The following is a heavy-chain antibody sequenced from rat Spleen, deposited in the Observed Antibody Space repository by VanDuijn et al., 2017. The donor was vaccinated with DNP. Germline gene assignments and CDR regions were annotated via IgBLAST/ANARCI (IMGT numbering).Heavy chain of an antibody. J-gene: IGHJ4*01. CDR2: ISTRCSRT. CDR1: GFTFSRYW. D-gene: IGHD1-2*01. CDR3: ARGRLYPHYAMDA. Sequence: EVQLVESGGGLVQPGRSLRLTCVASGFTFSRYWMYWIRQALGKGLEWVAAISTRCSRTYYPDSMKGRVTIPRVNSQSTLYLQMTSLRSEDTATYYCARGRLYPHYAMDAWGQGTSVTVSS. V-gene: IGHV5-58*01.